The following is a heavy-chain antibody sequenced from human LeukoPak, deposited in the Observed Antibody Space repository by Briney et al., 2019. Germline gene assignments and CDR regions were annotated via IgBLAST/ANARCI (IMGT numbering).Heavy chain of an antibody. CDR2: ISSSSSTI. D-gene: IGHD2-2*01. J-gene: IGHJ6*03. V-gene: IGHV3-48*01. CDR1: GFTFSSYE. Sequence: GGSLRLSCAASGFTFSSYEMNWVRQAPGKGLEWVSYISSSSSTIYYADSVKGRFTISRDNAKNSLYLQMNSLRAEDTAVYYCAGDQIVVVPAYYYYMDVWGKGTTVTVSS. CDR3: AGDQIVVVPAYYYYMDV.